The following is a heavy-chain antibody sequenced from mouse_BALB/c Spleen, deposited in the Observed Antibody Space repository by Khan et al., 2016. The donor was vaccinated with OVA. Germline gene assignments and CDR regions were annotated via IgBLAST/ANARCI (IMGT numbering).Heavy chain of an antibody. CDR1: GFNIKDTY. V-gene: IGHV14-3*02. D-gene: IGHD1-1*01. CDR3: VRSSALWAMDY. J-gene: IGHJ4*01. Sequence: VQLQQPGAELVKPGASVKLSCTASGFNIKDTYMHWVKQRPEQGLEWIGRIDPANGNTKYDPKFQGKATITADTSSNTAYLQLSSLTSEDTAVYYCVRSSALWAMDYWGQGTSVTVSS. CDR2: IDPANGNT.